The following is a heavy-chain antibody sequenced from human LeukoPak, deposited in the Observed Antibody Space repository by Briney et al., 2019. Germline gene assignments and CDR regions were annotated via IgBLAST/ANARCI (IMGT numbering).Heavy chain of an antibody. CDR3: ARDDCSGGSCFGYGMDV. CDR2: ISSSSSYI. D-gene: IGHD2-15*01. J-gene: IGHJ6*02. V-gene: IGHV3-21*01. Sequence: PGGSVRLSCAASGFTFSSYSMNWVRQAPGKGLEWVSSISSSSSYIYYADSVKGRFTISRDNAKNSLYLQMNSLRAEDTAVYYCARDDCSGGSCFGYGMDVWGQGTTVTVSS. CDR1: GFTFSSYS.